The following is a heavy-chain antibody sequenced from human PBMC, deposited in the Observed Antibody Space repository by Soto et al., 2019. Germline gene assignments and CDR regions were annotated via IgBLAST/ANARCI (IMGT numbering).Heavy chain of an antibody. V-gene: IGHV3-53*01. J-gene: IGHJ4*02. D-gene: IGHD1-26*01. CDR3: ARSPMGATYFDY. CDR1: GFTVSSNY. Sequence: LRLSCAASGFTVSSNYMSWVRQAPGKGLEWVSVIYSGGSTYYADSVKGRFTISRDNSKNTLYLQMNSLRAEDTAVYYCARSPMGATYFDYWGQGTLVTVSS. CDR2: IYSGGST.